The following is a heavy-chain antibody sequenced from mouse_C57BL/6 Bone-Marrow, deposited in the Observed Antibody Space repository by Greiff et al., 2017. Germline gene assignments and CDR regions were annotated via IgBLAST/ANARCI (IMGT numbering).Heavy chain of an antibody. D-gene: IGHD2-1*01. Sequence: QVHVKQSGAELVRPGASVTLSCKASGYTFTDYEMHWVKQTPVHGLEWIGAIDPETGGTAYNQKFKGKAILTAAKSSSTAYMQLRSLTYVGSAVYYCAGDEGWVRIYYAMDYWGQGTSVTVSS. V-gene: IGHV1-15*01. CDR1: GYTFTDYE. CDR3: AGDEGWVRIYYAMDY. J-gene: IGHJ4*01. CDR2: IDPETGGT.